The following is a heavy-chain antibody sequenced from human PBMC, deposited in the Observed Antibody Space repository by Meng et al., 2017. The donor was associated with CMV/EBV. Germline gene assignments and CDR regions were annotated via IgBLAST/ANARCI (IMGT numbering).Heavy chain of an antibody. CDR3: ARAILERRHRRLTLGSEPYYYYDMDV. V-gene: IGHV1-8*01. Sequence: ASVKVSCKASGYTFTSYDINWVRQATGQGLEWMGWMNPNSGNTGYAQKFQGRVTMTRNTSISTAYMELSSLRSEDTAVYYCARAILERRHRRLTLGSEPYYYYDMDVWGQGTTVTVSS. CDR2: MNPNSGNT. CDR1: GYTFTSYD. D-gene: IGHD1-1*01. J-gene: IGHJ6*02.